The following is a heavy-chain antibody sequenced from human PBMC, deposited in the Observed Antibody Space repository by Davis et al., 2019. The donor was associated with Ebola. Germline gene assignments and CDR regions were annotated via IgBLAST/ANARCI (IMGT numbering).Heavy chain of an antibody. CDR2: IKQDGSAK. V-gene: IGHV3-7*01. CDR1: GFMFSSYW. Sequence: GESLKTPCAASGFMFSSYWIHWFRQAPGKGLEWVANIKQDGSAKNYVDSVKGRFTISRDNAKNSLYLQMNSLRAEDTAVYYCATVRVDHWGQGTLVTVSS. CDR3: ATVRVDH. J-gene: IGHJ4*02.